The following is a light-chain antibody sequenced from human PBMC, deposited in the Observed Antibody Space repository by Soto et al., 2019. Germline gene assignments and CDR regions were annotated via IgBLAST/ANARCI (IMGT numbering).Light chain of an antibody. CDR2: WAS. J-gene: IGKJ1*01. CDR3: QQYYSTPPT. V-gene: IGKV4-1*01. CDR1: QSVLYSSNNKNY. Sequence: DIVMTQSPDSLAVSLGERATINCKSSQSVLYSSNNKNYLAWYQQKPGQPPKLLIYWASTRKSGVPDRFSGSGSGTDFTLTISSLQAGDVAVYYAQQYYSTPPTFGQGTKVVIK.